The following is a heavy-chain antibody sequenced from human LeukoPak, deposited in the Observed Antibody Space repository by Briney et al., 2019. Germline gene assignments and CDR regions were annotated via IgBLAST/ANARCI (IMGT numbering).Heavy chain of an antibody. V-gene: IGHV3-11*01. D-gene: IGHD3-22*01. CDR2: TDTAGNTI. Sequence: GGSLRLSCAASGFTFRDYFMSWIRQAPGKGLEWVAYTDTAGNTIYYADSMKGRFTISRDNAKNSLYLQMNTLRAEDTAVYYCARATYDSSAVDAFDIWGQGTMVTVSP. CDR1: GFTFRDYF. CDR3: ARATYDSSAVDAFDI. J-gene: IGHJ3*02.